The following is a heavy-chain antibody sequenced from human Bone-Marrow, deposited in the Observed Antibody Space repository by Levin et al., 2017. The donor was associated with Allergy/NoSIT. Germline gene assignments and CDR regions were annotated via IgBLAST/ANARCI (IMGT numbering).Heavy chain of an antibody. CDR3: AREAREIAAGGYYYYGMDG. Sequence: GGSLRLSCTTSGFTFSSYGMHWVRQAPGKGLEWVALIWNDGSNIYYADSVKGRFTISRENSKDTVYLQMNSLSVEDTAVYYCAREAREIAAGGYYYYGMDGWGQGTTVTVSS. CDR1: GFTFSSYG. J-gene: IGHJ6*02. V-gene: IGHV3-33*01. CDR2: IWNDGSNI. D-gene: IGHD6-13*01.